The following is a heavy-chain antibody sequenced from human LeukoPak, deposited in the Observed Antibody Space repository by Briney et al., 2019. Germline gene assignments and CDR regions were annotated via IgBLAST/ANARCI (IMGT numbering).Heavy chain of an antibody. CDR2: IIPIFATT. CDR3: ANRGSIYGDFDY. J-gene: IGHJ4*02. D-gene: IGHD5-18*01. Sequence: SVKVSCKASGGTSSSSAISWVRQAPRHGLEWMGGIIPIFATTYYAQKFEGRVTMTRNTSISTAYMELSTLRSEDTAVYYCANRGSIYGDFDYWGQGTLVTVSS. V-gene: IGHV1-69*05. CDR1: GGTSSSSA.